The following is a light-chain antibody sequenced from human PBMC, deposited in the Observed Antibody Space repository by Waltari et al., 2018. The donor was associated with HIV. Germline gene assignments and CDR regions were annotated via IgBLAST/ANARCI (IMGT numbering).Light chain of an antibody. CDR1: SSNIGSTT. V-gene: IGLV1-44*01. J-gene: IGLJ3*02. CDR2: SNN. CDR3: AAWDDSLNAWV. Sequence: QSVLTQPPSASGTPGQRVPISCSGRSSNIGSTTVTWYPQLPGTAPKLLIYSNNQRPSGVPDRFSGSKSGTSASLAISGLQSEDEADYYCAAWDDSLNAWVFGGGTKLTVL.